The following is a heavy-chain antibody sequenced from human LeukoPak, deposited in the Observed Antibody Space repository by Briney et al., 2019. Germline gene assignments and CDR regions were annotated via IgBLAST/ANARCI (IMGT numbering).Heavy chain of an antibody. D-gene: IGHD3-3*01. CDR3: AREFLEWSGNWFDP. J-gene: IGHJ5*02. Sequence: GGSLRLSCAASGFSFSNYEMNWVRQAPGKGLEWVSYISSSSSTIYYADSVKGRFTISRDNAKNSLYLQMNSLRAEDTAVYYCAREFLEWSGNWFDPWGQGTLVTVSS. CDR2: ISSSSSTI. CDR1: GFSFSNYE. V-gene: IGHV3-48*01.